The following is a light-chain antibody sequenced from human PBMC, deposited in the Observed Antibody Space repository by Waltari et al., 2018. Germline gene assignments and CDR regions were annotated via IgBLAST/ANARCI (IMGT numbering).Light chain of an antibody. CDR2: ATS. Sequence: QMTQSPSSLSASVGDRVIITCRASQNIKTFLNWYQQTPGKAPKLLIYATSNLHSGVPSRCSGRGSGTEFTLTVSSLQPEDFATYYCQQTYSSPQTFGRGTRVDVK. V-gene: IGKV1-39*01. CDR3: QQTYSSPQT. CDR1: QNIKTF. J-gene: IGKJ1*01.